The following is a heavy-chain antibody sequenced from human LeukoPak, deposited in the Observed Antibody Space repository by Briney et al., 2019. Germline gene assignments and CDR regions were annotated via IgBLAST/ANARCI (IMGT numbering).Heavy chain of an antibody. V-gene: IGHV4-38-2*02. Sequence: SETLSLTCTVSGYSISSGNYWGWIRQPPEKVLEWIETINHSGSTYYNPSLKSRVTISVDTSKNQFSLKLSSVTAADTAVYYCARLKELGGAFDIWGLGTMVTVSS. J-gene: IGHJ3*02. CDR1: GYSISSGNY. D-gene: IGHD1-26*01. CDR3: ARLKELGGAFDI. CDR2: INHSGST.